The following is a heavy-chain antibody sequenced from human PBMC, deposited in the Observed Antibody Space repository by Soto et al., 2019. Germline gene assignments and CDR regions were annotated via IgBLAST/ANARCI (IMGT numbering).Heavy chain of an antibody. Sequence: PSETLSLTCAVYGGSFSGYYWSWIRQPPGKGLEWIGEINHSGSTNYNPSLKSRVTISVDTSKNQFSLKLSSVTAADTAVYYCARCPFLWVYYYYYYKDVSGKGTTVTGSS. J-gene: IGHJ6*03. CDR3: ARCPFLWVYYYYYYKDV. D-gene: IGHD3-3*02. CDR2: INHSGST. CDR1: GGSFSGYY. V-gene: IGHV4-34*01.